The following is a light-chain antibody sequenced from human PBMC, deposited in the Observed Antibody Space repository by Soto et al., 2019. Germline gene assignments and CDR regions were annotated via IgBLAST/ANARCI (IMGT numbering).Light chain of an antibody. CDR3: CSYAGSSTSVV. V-gene: IGLV2-23*01. CDR2: EGS. CDR1: SSDVGSYNL. Sequence: QSALTQPASVSGSLGQSITISCTGTSSDVGSYNLVSWYQQHPGKAPKLMIYEGSKRPSGVSNRFSGSKSGNTASLTISGLQAEDEADYYCCSYAGSSTSVVFGGGTKVTVL. J-gene: IGLJ2*01.